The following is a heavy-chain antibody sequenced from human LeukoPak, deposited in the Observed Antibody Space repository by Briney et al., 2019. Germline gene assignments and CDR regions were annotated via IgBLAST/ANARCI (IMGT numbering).Heavy chain of an antibody. D-gene: IGHD6-13*01. Sequence: SETLSLTCAVYGGSFTDYYWTWSRQPPGKGLEWIGSIYYSGSTYYNPSLKSRVTISVDTSKNQFSLKLSSVTAADTAVYYCARDVTAAFDYWGQGTLVTVSS. CDR2: IYYSGST. CDR3: ARDVTAAFDY. V-gene: IGHV4-34*01. CDR1: GGSFTDYY. J-gene: IGHJ4*02.